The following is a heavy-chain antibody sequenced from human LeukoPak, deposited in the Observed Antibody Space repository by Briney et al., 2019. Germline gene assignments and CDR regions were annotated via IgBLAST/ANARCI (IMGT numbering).Heavy chain of an antibody. J-gene: IGHJ4*02. V-gene: IGHV4-59*01. Sequence: SETLSLTCTVSGGSISSYYWSWIRQPPGKGLEWIGYIYYSGSTNYNPSLKSRVTISVDTSKNLFSLKLSSVTAADTAVYYCATSLDSSGFYPLFDSWGQGTLVTVSS. CDR2: IYYSGST. CDR3: ATSLDSSGFYPLFDS. D-gene: IGHD3-22*01. CDR1: GGSISSYY.